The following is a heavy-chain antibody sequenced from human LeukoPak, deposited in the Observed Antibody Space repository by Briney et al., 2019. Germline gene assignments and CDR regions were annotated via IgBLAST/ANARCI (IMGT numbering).Heavy chain of an antibody. V-gene: IGHV4-39*01. CDR1: GGSISSSSYY. CDR2: IYYSGST. Sequence: KPSETLSLTCTVSGGSISSSSYYWGWIRQPPGKGLEWIGSIYYSGSTYYNPSLKSRVTISVDTSKNQFSLKLSSVTAADTAVYYCASLGYCSGGSCYQGTEIDYWGQGTLVIVSS. J-gene: IGHJ4*02. D-gene: IGHD2-15*01. CDR3: ASLGYCSGGSCYQGTEIDY.